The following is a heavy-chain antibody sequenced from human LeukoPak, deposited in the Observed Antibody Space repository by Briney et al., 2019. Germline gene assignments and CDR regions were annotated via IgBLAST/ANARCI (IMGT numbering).Heavy chain of an antibody. D-gene: IGHD2-2*01. CDR1: GFTFSSYW. Sequence: GGSLRLSCAASGFTFSSYWMSWVRQAPGKGLELVANIKQDVSEKYYVDSLKGRCTISRDNAKNSLYLQMNSLRAEDTAVYYCARDDCSSISCYHNWFDPWGQGTLVTVSS. J-gene: IGHJ5*02. CDR2: IKQDVSEK. V-gene: IGHV3-7*01. CDR3: ARDDCSSISCYHNWFDP.